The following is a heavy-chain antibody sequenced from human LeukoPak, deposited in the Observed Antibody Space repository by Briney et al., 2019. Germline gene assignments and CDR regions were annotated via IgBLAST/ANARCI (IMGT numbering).Heavy chain of an antibody. J-gene: IGHJ4*02. CDR2: IDQSGGYI. D-gene: IGHD1-14*01. Sequence: TGGSLRLSCTASGLTFSNYAMSWVRQAPAKGLEWVAGIDQSGGYIHYADSVKGRFTISRDNSKNTLHLQMSSLRAEDTAVCYCAKDYRGSGEVGETGPLDYWGQGTLVTVSS. CDR3: AKDYRGSGEVGETGPLDY. CDR1: GLTFSNYA. V-gene: IGHV3-23*01.